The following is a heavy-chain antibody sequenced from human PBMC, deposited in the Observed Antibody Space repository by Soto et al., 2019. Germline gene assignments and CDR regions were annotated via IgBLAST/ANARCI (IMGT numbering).Heavy chain of an antibody. CDR1: GGSISRDDYY. Sequence: QVQLQESGPGLVRPSQTLSLTCTVSGGSISRDDYYWTWIRQPPGRGLEWIGYIYYSAKTKYSPSLESRITISIDTSKNHFSLRLNSVSAADTAVYYCDGDRSNSPVYFDYWGQGTLVTVSS. D-gene: IGHD6-6*01. J-gene: IGHJ4*02. CDR3: DGDRSNSPVYFDY. CDR2: IYYSAKT. V-gene: IGHV4-30-4*01.